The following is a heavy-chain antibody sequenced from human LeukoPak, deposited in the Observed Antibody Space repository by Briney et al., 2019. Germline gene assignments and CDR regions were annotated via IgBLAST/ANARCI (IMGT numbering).Heavy chain of an antibody. V-gene: IGHV3-48*01. CDR3: AGGPWFGELLY. CDR1: GFTFSSYS. J-gene: IGHJ4*02. Sequence: PGGSLRLSCAASGFTFSSYSMNWVRQAPGKGLEWVSYISSSSSTIYYADSVKGRFTISRDNAKNSLYLQMNSLRAEDTAVYYCAGGPWFGELLYWGQGTLVTVSS. CDR2: ISSSSSTI. D-gene: IGHD3-10*01.